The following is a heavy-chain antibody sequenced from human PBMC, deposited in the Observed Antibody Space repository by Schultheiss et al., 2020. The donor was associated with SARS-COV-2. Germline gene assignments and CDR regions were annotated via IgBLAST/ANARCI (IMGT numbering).Heavy chain of an antibody. V-gene: IGHV4-4*08. CDR3: AREWKYGGNGGPVDY. J-gene: IGHJ4*02. D-gene: IGHD4-23*01. Sequence: GSLRLSCAASGFTFSNAWMSWVRQPPGKGLEWIGYIYYSGSTYYNPSLKSRVTISVDTSKNQFSLKLSSVTAADTAVYYCAREWKYGGNGGPVDYWGQGTLVTVSS. CDR1: GFTFSNAW. CDR2: IYYSGST.